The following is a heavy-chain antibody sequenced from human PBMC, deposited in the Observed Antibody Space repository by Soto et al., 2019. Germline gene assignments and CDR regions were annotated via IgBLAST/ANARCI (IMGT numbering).Heavy chain of an antibody. D-gene: IGHD3-22*01. CDR1: GGSFSAYY. Sequence: SETLSLTCAVYGGSFSAYYWSWIRQPPGKGLEWIGEINHSGGTSYNPSLKSRVTISVDTSKSQFSLKLTSVTAADRAVYYCARGSVDTVDSSGFYDYWGQGTPVTDSS. CDR2: INHSGGT. J-gene: IGHJ4*02. CDR3: ARGSVDTVDSSGFYDY. V-gene: IGHV4-34*01.